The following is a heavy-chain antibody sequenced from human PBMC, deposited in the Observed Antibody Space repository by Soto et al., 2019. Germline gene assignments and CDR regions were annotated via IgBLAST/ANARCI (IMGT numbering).Heavy chain of an antibody. CDR1: GGSFSGYY. V-gene: IGHV4-34*01. CDR3: ARSGAVVVAAIVRGARRFDP. Sequence: QVQLQQWGAGLLKPSETLSLTCAVYGGSFSGYYWSWIRQPPGKGLEWIGEINHSGSTNYNPSLRRRVDKSVDTSKNQFYLKLSSVTAADTAVYYCARSGAVVVAAIVRGARRFDPWGQGTLVTVSS. J-gene: IGHJ5*02. CDR2: INHSGST. D-gene: IGHD2-15*01.